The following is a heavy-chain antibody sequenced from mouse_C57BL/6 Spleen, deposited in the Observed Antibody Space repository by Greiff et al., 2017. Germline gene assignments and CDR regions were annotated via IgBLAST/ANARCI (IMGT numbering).Heavy chain of an antibody. V-gene: IGHV5-17*01. CDR1: GFTFSDYG. CDR3: ARRITTVVEGFAY. CDR2: ISSGSSTI. D-gene: IGHD1-1*01. J-gene: IGHJ3*01. Sequence: EVQLVESGGGLVKPGGSLKLSCAASGFTFSDYGMHWVRQAPEKGLEWVAYISSGSSTIYYADTVKGRFTISRDNAKNTLFLQMTSLRSVDTAMYYCARRITTVVEGFAYWGQGTLVTVSA.